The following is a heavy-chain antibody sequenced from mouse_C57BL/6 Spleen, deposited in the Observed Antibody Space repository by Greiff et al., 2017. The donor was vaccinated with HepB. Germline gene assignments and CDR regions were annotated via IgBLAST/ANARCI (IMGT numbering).Heavy chain of an antibody. D-gene: IGHD2-2*01. V-gene: IGHV10-1*01. CDR1: GFSFNTYA. Sequence: EVQGVESGGGLVQPKGSLKLSCAASGFSFNTYAMNWVRQAPGKGLEWVARIRSKSNNYATYYADSVKDRFTISRDDSESMLYLQMNNLKTEDTAMYYCVRQNGYYFDYWGQGTTLTVSS. CDR2: IRSKSNNYAT. J-gene: IGHJ2*01. CDR3: VRQNGYYFDY.